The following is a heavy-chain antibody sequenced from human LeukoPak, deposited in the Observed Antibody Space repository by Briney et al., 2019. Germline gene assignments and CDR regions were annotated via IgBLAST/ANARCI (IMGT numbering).Heavy chain of an antibody. CDR3: ARDRGYCSGGSCYSEFGWFDP. CDR1: GYTFTDYY. V-gene: IGHV1-2*02. CDR2: INPNSGGT. J-gene: IGHJ5*02. D-gene: IGHD2-15*01. Sequence: RASVKVSCKPSGYTFTDYYIHWVRQAPGQGLEWMGWINPNSGGTIYAQKFQGRVTMTRDTSISTAYMELSRLRSDDTAVYYCARDRGYCSGGSCYSEFGWFDPWGQGTLVTVSS.